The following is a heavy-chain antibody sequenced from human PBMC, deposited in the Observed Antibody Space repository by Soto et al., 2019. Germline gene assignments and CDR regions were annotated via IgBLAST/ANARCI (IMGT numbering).Heavy chain of an antibody. CDR3: ARVPGP. CDR1: GGSISNYY. Sequence: SETLSLTCIVSGGSISNYYWSWIRQPPGKGLEWIGYIYYSGSTNYNPSLQSRVTISVDTSKNQFSLKLSSVTAADTAVYYCARVPGPWGQGTLVTVSS. CDR2: IYYSGST. J-gene: IGHJ5*02. V-gene: IGHV4-59*12.